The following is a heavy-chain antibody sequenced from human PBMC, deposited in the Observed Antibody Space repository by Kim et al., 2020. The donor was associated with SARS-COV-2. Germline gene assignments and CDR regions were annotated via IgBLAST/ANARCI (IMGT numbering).Heavy chain of an antibody. CDR2: SYTSGST. CDR1: GGSISSYY. CDR3: ARAFPYYYDSSGYYYYYYG. V-gene: IGHV4-4*07. D-gene: IGHD3-22*01. J-gene: IGHJ6*01. Sequence: SETLSLTCTVSGGSISSYYWSWIRQPAGKGQEWIGRSYTSGSTNYNPTLKSRVTMSVDTSKNQFSLKLSPVTAAATAVYYCARAFPYYYDSSGYYYYYYG.